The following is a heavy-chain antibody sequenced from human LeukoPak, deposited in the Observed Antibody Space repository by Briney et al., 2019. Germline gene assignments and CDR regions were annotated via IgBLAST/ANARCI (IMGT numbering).Heavy chain of an antibody. CDR2: IYYSGST. Sequence: PSETLSLTCTVSGGSISSSNFYWGWIRQPPGKGLEWIGSIYYSGSTYYNPSLKSRVSISVDTSKNRFSLKLSSATAADTAVYYCTRGSIAYYYMDVWGKGTTVTISS. V-gene: IGHV4-39*07. D-gene: IGHD3-22*01. CDR3: TRGSIAYYYMDV. J-gene: IGHJ6*03. CDR1: GGSISSSNFY.